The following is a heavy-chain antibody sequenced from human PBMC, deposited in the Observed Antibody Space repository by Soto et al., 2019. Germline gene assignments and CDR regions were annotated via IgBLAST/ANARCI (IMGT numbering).Heavy chain of an antibody. CDR3: ARGLRYCTNGVCYSPYYYYYGMDV. V-gene: IGHV1-69*13. D-gene: IGHD2-8*01. CDR2: IFPIFGTA. CDR1: GGTFSSYA. Sequence: SVKVSCKASGGTFSSYAISWVRQAPGQGLEWMGGIFPIFGTANYAQKFQGRVTITADESTSTAYMELSSLRSEDTAVYYCARGLRYCTNGVCYSPYYYYYGMDVWGQGTTVTVSS. J-gene: IGHJ6*02.